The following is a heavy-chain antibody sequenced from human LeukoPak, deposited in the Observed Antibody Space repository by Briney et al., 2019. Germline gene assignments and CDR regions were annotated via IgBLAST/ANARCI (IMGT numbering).Heavy chain of an antibody. J-gene: IGHJ4*02. V-gene: IGHV1-69*01. CDR3: ARTYYYDSSGYREPHTPLDY. CDR2: IIPIFGTA. CDR1: GGTFSSYA. D-gene: IGHD3-22*01. Sequence: GASVTVSCTASGGTFSSYAISWVRQAPGQGLEWMGGIIPIFGTANYAQKFQGRVTITADESTSTAYMELSSLRSEDTAVYYCARTYYYDSSGYREPHTPLDYWGQGTLVTVSS.